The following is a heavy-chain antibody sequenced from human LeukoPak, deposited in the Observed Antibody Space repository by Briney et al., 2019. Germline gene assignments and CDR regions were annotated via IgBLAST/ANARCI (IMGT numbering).Heavy chain of an antibody. CDR1: GGSISSYY. Sequence: SETLSLTCTVSGGSISSYYWSWIRQPLGKGLEWIGYIYYSGSTNYNPSLKSRVTISVDTSKNQFSLKLSSVTAADTAVYYCARSGDILTGYFFNWGQGTLVTVSS. V-gene: IGHV4-59*01. CDR3: ARSGDILTGYFFN. D-gene: IGHD3-9*01. CDR2: IYYSGST. J-gene: IGHJ4*02.